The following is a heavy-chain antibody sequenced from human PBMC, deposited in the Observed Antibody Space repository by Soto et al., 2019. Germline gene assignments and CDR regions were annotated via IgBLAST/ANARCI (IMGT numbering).Heavy chain of an antibody. CDR3: ARGVDSWSGYLF. CDR1: GESFDGYY. Sequence: PSESLSLTCALYGESFDGYYWGWIRQSPGKGLEWIGEIHHSGSTKYNPSLKSRVSLSVDTSTKQFSLKMTSMTAADRGVYYCARGVDSWSGYLFWGQGTLVTVSS. CDR2: IHHSGST. D-gene: IGHD3-3*01. J-gene: IGHJ4*02. V-gene: IGHV4-34*01.